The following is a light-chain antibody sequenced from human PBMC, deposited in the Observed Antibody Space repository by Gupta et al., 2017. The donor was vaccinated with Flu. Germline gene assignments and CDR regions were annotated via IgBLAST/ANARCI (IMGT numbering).Light chain of an antibody. CDR2: NAS. CDR3: QQYNGT. J-gene: IGKJ1*01. CDR1: QSISSW. Sequence: DIQMTQSPSTLSASVGDTVTITCRASQSISSWLAWYQQKSGKAPKLLIYNASSLESGVPSRFSGSGSGTEFTLTISSLQPDDFATYYCQQYNGTFGQGTKVEIE. V-gene: IGKV1-5*03.